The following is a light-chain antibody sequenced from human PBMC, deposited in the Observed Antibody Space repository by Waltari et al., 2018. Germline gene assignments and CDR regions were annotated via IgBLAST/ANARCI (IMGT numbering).Light chain of an antibody. CDR3: QQYNNYTPKT. V-gene: IGKV1-5*01. CDR1: QSISNW. CDR2: KAS. Sequence: IQVTQSPSTLSASVGDRVTITCRATQSISNWLAWYQQKPGKAPKLLIYKASTLESGVPSRFSRSGSGTEFTLTISSLQPDDFATYFCQQYNNYTPKTFGQGTKVDIK. J-gene: IGKJ1*01.